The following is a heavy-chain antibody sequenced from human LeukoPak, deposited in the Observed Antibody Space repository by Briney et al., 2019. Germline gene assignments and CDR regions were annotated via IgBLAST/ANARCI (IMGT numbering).Heavy chain of an antibody. J-gene: IGHJ4*02. CDR1: GYTFSSYA. V-gene: IGHV3-15*01. Sequence: PGGSLRLSCAASGYTFSSYAMSWVRLAPGKGLEWVGRIKSKTDGGTTDYAAPVKGRFTISRDDSKNTLYLQMNSLKTEDTAVYYCTTGGRGYSGSYWFDYWGQGTLVTVSS. D-gene: IGHD1-26*01. CDR3: TTGGRGYSGSYWFDY. CDR2: IKSKTDGGTT.